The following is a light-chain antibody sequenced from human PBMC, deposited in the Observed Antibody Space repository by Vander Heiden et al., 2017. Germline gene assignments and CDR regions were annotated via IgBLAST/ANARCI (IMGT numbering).Light chain of an antibody. CDR3: QQFNSYTIT. CDR2: DAS. CDR1: QGISSA. V-gene: IGKV1-13*02. Sequence: AIQLTQSPSSLSASVGDRVTITCRASQGISSALAWYQQKPGKAPKLLIYDASSLESGVPSRFSGSGSGTDFTLTISSLQPEDFATYYCQQFNSYTITFGQGTRLXIK. J-gene: IGKJ5*01.